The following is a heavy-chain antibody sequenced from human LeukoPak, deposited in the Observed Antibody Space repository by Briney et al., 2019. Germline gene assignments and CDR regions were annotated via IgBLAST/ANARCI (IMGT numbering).Heavy chain of an antibody. D-gene: IGHD3-9*01. V-gene: IGHV3-21*04. CDR2: ISSSSSYI. Sequence: GGSLRLSCAASGFTFSSYSMNWVRQAPGKGLEWVSSISSSSSYIYYADSVKGRFTISRDNAKNSLYLQMNSLRAEDTAVYYCAKVHGWILTGYFDYWGQGTLVTVSS. CDR1: GFTFSSYS. J-gene: IGHJ4*02. CDR3: AKVHGWILTGYFDY.